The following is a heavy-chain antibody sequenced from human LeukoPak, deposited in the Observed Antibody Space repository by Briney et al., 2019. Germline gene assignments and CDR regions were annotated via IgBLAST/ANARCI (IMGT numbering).Heavy chain of an antibody. CDR1: GFTFSTYT. Sequence: GGSLRLSCAASGFTFSTYTMNWVRQAPGKGLEWVSSISSSSYIYNADSVKGRFTISRDNAKNSLYLQMNSLSVEDTAVYYCARDRYGDYAIDYWGQGTLVTVSS. CDR3: ARDRYGDYAIDY. J-gene: IGHJ4*02. D-gene: IGHD4-17*01. CDR2: ISSSSYI. V-gene: IGHV3-21*01.